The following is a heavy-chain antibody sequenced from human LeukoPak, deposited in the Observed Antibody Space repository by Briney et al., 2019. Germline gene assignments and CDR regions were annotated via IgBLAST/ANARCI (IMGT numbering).Heavy chain of an antibody. V-gene: IGHV3-33*06. CDR1: GFTFSSYG. Sequence: GGSLRLSCAASGFTFSSYGMHWVRQAPGTGLEWVAVIWYDGSNKYYADSVKGRFTISRDNSKNTLFLQMNSLRAEDTAVFYCAKRSGYTTGWFFDFWGQGTLVTVSS. CDR2: IWYDGSNK. D-gene: IGHD6-19*01. CDR3: AKRSGYTTGWFFDF. J-gene: IGHJ4*02.